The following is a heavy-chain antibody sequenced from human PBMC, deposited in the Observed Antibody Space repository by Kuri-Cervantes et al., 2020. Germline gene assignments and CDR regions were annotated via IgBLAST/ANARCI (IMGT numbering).Heavy chain of an antibody. D-gene: IGHD2-15*01. CDR3: ARDGRCSGGGCYSP. V-gene: IGHV3-33*08. Sequence: GESLKISCAASGFTFGSYAMHWVRQAPGKGLEWVAVIWYDGSNKYYADSVKGRFTLSRDNSKNTLYLQMNSLRAEDTAVYYCARDGRCSGGGCYSPWGQGTLVTVSS. CDR2: IWYDGSNK. CDR1: GFTFGSYA. J-gene: IGHJ5*02.